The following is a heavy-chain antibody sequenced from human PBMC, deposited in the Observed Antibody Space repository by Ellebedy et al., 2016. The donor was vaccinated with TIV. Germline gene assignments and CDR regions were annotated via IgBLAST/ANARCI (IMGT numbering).Heavy chain of an antibody. CDR2: IGASGVHT. D-gene: IGHD1-26*01. CDR1: GFSVGSYE. CDR3: ARERGGYTGSYSD. V-gene: IGHV3-23*01. Sequence: GESLKISXAASGFSVGSYEMAWVRQAPGKGLEWVSNIGASGVHTYFADSVKGRFTISRDNAKNFLYLQMNSLTDEDTAFYYCARERGGYTGSYSDWGQGTLVTVSS. J-gene: IGHJ4*02.